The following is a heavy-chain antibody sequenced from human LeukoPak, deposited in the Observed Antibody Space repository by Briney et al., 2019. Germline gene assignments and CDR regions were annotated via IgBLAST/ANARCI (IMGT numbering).Heavy chain of an antibody. Sequence: GGSLRLSCAASGFTFSSYAMSWVRQAPGKGLEWVSAISGSGGSTYYADSVKGRFTISRDNSKNTLYLQMNSLRAEDTAVYYCARDGSRDYGSGSYYNVGAFDIWGQGTMVTVSS. CDR2: ISGSGGST. V-gene: IGHV3-23*01. CDR1: GFTFSSYA. J-gene: IGHJ3*02. CDR3: ARDGSRDYGSGSYYNVGAFDI. D-gene: IGHD3-10*01.